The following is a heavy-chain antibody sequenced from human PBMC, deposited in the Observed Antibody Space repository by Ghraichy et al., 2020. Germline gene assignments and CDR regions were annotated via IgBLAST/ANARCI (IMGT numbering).Heavy chain of an antibody. CDR3: ARPGYGDYWGFDY. Sequence: SETLSLTCTVSGGSISSSSYYWGWIRQPPGKGLEWIGSIYYSGSTYYNPSLKSRVTISVDTSKNQFSLKLSSVTAADTAVYYCARPGYGDYWGFDYWGQGTLVTVSS. CDR2: IYYSGST. D-gene: IGHD4-17*01. J-gene: IGHJ4*02. CDR1: GGSISSSSYY. V-gene: IGHV4-39*01.